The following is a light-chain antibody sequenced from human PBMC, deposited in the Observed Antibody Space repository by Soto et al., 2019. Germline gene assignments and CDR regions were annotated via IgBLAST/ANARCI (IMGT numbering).Light chain of an antibody. CDR2: AAS. Sequence: EIQMIQSPATLSASVGDRITITCRASENIVKYVAWYQQTSWSAPILFIYAASDLASGVTSRFSGSGSGTEFRLTIDKQHSNVSATYYCQHYNTPSIDFGGGTKVDVK. V-gene: IGKV1-5*01. CDR1: ENIVKY. CDR3: QHYNTPSID. J-gene: IGKJ4*01.